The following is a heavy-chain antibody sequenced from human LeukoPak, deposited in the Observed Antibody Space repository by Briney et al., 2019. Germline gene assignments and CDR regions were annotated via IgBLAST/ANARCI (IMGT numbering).Heavy chain of an antibody. CDR3: AKGDGETYYYYYGMDV. D-gene: IGHD4-17*01. CDR2: IRGSGGNQ. CDR1: GFTFSSYA. J-gene: IGHJ6*02. V-gene: IGHV3-23*01. Sequence: GGSLRLSCAASGFTFSSYAMSWVRQAPGKGLEWVSAIRGSGGNQSYAGPVKGRFTISRDNSKDTLYLQMNSLRAEDTAVYYCAKGDGETYYYYYGMDVWGQGTTVTVSS.